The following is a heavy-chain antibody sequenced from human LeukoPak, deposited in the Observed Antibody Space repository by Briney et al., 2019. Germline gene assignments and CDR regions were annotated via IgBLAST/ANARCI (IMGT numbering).Heavy chain of an antibody. Sequence: ASVKVSCKASGYTFTGYYMHWVRQAPGQGLEWMGWINPNSGGTNYAQKFQGRVTLTRDTSITTAYMELSRLSSDDTADYFCARGNYYGSGPLFDAWGQGTLVTVSS. V-gene: IGHV1-2*02. CDR1: GYTFTGYY. J-gene: IGHJ5*02. D-gene: IGHD3-10*01. CDR2: INPNSGGT. CDR3: ARGNYYGSGPLFDA.